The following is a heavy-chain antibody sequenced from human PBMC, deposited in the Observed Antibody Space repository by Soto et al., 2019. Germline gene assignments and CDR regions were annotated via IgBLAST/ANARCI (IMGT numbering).Heavy chain of an antibody. CDR2: ISYSGST. J-gene: IGHJ4*02. D-gene: IGHD6-19*01. V-gene: IGHV4-31*03. CDR1: GVSISSGGHY. Sequence: QVQLQESGPGLVKPSQTLSLTCTVSGVSISSGGHYWSWIRQHPGKGLEWIGYISYSGSTYYNPSLKSRVTISVDTSTNQYSLNLSSVTAADTAAYYCAKEARQGLVTIDYWGQGTLGTVSS. CDR3: AKEARQGLVTIDY.